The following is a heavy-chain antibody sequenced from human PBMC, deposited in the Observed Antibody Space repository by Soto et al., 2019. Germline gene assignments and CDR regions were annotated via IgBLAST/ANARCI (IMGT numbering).Heavy chain of an antibody. J-gene: IGHJ6*03. CDR1: GYTFTSYA. CDR2: INAGNGNT. V-gene: IGHV1-3*01. CDR3: AREGVPYYDGYYYYYMDV. D-gene: IGHD3-22*01. Sequence: ASVKVSCKASGYTFTSYAIHWVRQAPGQRLEWMGWINAGNGNTKYSQKFQGRVTITRDTSASTAYMELSSLRSEDTAVYYCAREGVPYYDGYYYYYMDVWGKGTTVTVSS.